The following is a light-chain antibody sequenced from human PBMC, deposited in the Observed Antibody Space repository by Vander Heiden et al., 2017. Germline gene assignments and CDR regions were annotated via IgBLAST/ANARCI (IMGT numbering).Light chain of an antibody. CDR1: QSVTTN. V-gene: IGKV3D-15*01. Sequence: DIVMTQSPATLSVSPGERATLSCRASQSVTTNLAWYQQKPGQAPRLLIYSASIRATGSPARFSGSGSGTEFTLTITSLQSEDFGVYYCHQYDAWPPWTFGQGTKVEIK. J-gene: IGKJ1*01. CDR3: HQYDAWPPWT. CDR2: SAS.